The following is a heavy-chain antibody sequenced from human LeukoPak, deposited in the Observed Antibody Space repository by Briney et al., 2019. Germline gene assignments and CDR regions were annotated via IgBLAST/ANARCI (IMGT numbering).Heavy chain of an antibody. CDR3: ARGVKGSLDY. CDR2: ISSSSSYI. V-gene: IGHV3-21*01. CDR1: GFTFSSYS. D-gene: IGHD3-10*01. J-gene: IGHJ4*02. Sequence: PGGSLRLSCAASGFTFSSYSMNWVRQAPGKGLEWVSSISSSSSYIYYADSVKGRFTISRDNAKNSLYLHMNSLRAEDTAVYYCARGVKGSLDYWGQGTLVTVSS.